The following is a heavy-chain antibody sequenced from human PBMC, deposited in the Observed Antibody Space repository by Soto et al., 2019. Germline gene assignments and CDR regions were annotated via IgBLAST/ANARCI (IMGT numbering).Heavy chain of an antibody. V-gene: IGHV3-74*01. CDR1: GFTFSSYW. J-gene: IGHJ5*02. CDR3: ARETEQQLYNWFDP. D-gene: IGHD6-13*01. CDR2: INSDGSST. Sequence: PGGSLRLSCAASGFTFSSYWMHWVRQAPGKGLVWVSRINSDGSSTSYADSVKGRFTISRDNAKNTLYLQMNSLRAEDTAVYYCARETEQQLYNWFDPWGQGTLVTVSS.